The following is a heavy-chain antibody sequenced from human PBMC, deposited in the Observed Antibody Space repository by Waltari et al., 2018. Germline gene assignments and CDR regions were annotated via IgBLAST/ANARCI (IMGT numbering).Heavy chain of an antibody. D-gene: IGHD4-4*01. V-gene: IGHV5-10-1*03. CDR3: ARQTAYSFPDYSSPFDY. CDR1: GYTFTSNW. J-gene: IGHJ4*02. Sequence: EVQLVQSGAEVKKPGESLRISCKGSGYTFTSNWISWVRQMPGKGLEWMGRIYPSDPYTNYSPSFQVHVTISADKSISTAYLQWSSLKASDTAMYYCARQTAYSFPDYSSPFDYWGQGTLVTVSS. CDR2: IYPSDPYT.